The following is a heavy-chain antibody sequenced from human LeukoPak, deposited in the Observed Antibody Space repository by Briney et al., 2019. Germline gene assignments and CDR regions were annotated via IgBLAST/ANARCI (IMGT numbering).Heavy chain of an antibody. CDR2: IRYDGSNK. V-gene: IGHV3-30*02. CDR1: GFTFSSYG. Sequence: GGSLRLSCAASGFTFSSYGMHWVRQAPGKGLEWVAFIRYDGSNKYYADSVKGRFTISRDNSKNTLYLQMNSLRAEDTAVYYCARPRDGYNDYWYFDLWGRGTLVTVSS. D-gene: IGHD5-24*01. CDR3: ARPRDGYNDYWYFDL. J-gene: IGHJ2*01.